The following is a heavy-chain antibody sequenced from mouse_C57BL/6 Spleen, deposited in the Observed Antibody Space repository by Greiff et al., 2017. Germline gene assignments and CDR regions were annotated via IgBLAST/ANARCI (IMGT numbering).Heavy chain of an antibody. CDR2: INPNYGTT. CDR1: GYSFTDYN. J-gene: IGHJ4*01. CDR3: AYDYDGRGYAMDY. D-gene: IGHD2-4*01. V-gene: IGHV1-39*01. Sequence: EVQLQESGPELVKPGASVKISCKASGYSFTDYNMNWVKQSNGKSLEWIGVINPNYGTTSYNQKFKGKATLTVDQSSSTAYMQLNILTSEDSAVYYCAYDYDGRGYAMDYWAQGTSVTVSS.